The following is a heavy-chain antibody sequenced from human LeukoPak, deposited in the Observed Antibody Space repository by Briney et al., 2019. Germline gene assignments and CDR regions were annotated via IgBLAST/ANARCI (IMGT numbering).Heavy chain of an antibody. D-gene: IGHD5-24*01. CDR2: ISWNSGSI. Sequence: GGSLRLSCAASGFTFDDYAMHWVRQAPGKGLEWVSGISWNSGSIGYADSVKGRFTISRDNAKNSLYLQMNSLRAEDTALYYCAKDRRRDRYNSAFDIWGQGTMVTVSS. CDR1: GFTFDDYA. V-gene: IGHV3-9*01. CDR3: AKDRRRDRYNSAFDI. J-gene: IGHJ3*02.